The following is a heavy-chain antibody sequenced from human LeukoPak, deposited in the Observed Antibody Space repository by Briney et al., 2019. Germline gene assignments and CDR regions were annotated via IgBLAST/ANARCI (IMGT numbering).Heavy chain of an antibody. CDR1: GFTFSSYS. J-gene: IGHJ4*02. D-gene: IGHD3-22*01. Sequence: GGSLRLSCAASGFTFSSYSMNWVRQAPGKGLEWVSSISSSSSYIYYADSVKGRFTISRDNAKNSLYLQMNSLRAEDTAVYYCARGAMIVVVMCDLDYWGQGTLVTVSS. CDR3: ARGAMIVVVMCDLDY. V-gene: IGHV3-21*01. CDR2: ISSSSSYI.